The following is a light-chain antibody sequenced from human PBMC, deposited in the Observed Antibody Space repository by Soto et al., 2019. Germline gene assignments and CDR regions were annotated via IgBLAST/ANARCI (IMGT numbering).Light chain of an antibody. CDR1: QNIGSN. J-gene: IGKJ3*01. Sequence: EIVMTQSPGTLSVSPGERATLSCRASQNIGSNLAWYQQKPGQAPRLLFYGPSTRATGIPARFSDGGSGTEFTLTISILQSEDFGVYYCQYYKEWPPAVTFGPGTKVDL. V-gene: IGKV3-15*01. CDR2: GPS. CDR3: QYYKEWPPAVT.